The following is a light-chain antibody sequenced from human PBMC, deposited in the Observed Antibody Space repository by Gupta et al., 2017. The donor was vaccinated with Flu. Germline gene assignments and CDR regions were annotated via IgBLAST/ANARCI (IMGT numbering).Light chain of an antibody. J-gene: IGKJ1*01. CDR1: QSVLYSSNNKNY. Sequence: SLGERATIKCKSSQSVLYSSNNKNYLAWYQHKPGQPPRLLFYWASARESGVPDRFSGSGSGTDFTLTISSLQAEDVAVYYCHQYTTTPWTFGQGTRVEIK. CDR2: WAS. CDR3: HQYTTTPWT. V-gene: IGKV4-1*01.